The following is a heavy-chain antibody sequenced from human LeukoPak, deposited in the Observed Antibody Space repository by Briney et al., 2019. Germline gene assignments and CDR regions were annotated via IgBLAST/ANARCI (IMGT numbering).Heavy chain of an antibody. CDR1: GYTFTGYY. CDR2: INPNSGGT. CDR3: ARGASTYDAFDI. Sequence: ASVKASCKASGYTFTGYYMHWVRQAPGQGLEWMGWINPNSGGTNYAQKFQGRVTMTRDTSISTAYMELSRLRSDDTAVYYCARGASTYDAFDIWGQGTMVTVSS. J-gene: IGHJ3*02. V-gene: IGHV1-2*02.